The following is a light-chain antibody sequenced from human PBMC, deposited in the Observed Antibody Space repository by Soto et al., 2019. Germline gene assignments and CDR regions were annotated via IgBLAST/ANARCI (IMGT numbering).Light chain of an antibody. CDR3: QSYDSSLSGYV. CDR1: SSNIGAGYE. Sequence: QSVLTQPPSVSEAPGQRVTISCTGSSSNIGAGYEAHWYQQVPGTAPKLLIYEHNNRPSGVPDRFSGSKSGTSASLAITGLQAEDEAEYYCQSYDSSLSGYVFGTGTQVTVL. J-gene: IGLJ1*01. V-gene: IGLV1-40*01. CDR2: EHN.